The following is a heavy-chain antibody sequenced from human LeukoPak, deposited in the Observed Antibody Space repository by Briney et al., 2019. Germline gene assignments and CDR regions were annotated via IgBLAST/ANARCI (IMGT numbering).Heavy chain of an antibody. V-gene: IGHV1-69*04. CDR3: ARVKYSSSWYVPFDY. CDR2: IIPILGIA. D-gene: IGHD6-13*01. J-gene: IGHJ4*02. CDR1: GGTFSSYA. Sequence: SVKVSCKASGGTFSSYAISWVRQAPGQGLEWMGRIIPILGIANYAQKFQGRVTITADKSTSTAYMELSSLRSDDTAVYYCARVKYSSSWYVPFDYWGQGTLVTVSS.